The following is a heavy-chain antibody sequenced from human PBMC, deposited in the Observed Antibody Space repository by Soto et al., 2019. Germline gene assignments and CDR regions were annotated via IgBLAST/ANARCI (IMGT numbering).Heavy chain of an antibody. V-gene: IGHV3-21*01. Sequence: LRLSCAASGFTFSSYTMNWVRQAPGKGLEWVSSISSSGSYIHYADSVKGRFTISRDNAKNSLFLQMDSLRAEDTAVYYCARDVETSMDGLNYFDPWGQGTLVTVS. CDR2: ISSSGSYI. D-gene: IGHD5-18*01. CDR3: ARDVETSMDGLNYFDP. CDR1: GFTFSSYT. J-gene: IGHJ5*02.